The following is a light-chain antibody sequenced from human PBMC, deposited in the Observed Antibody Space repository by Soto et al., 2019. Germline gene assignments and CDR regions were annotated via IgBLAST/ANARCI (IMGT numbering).Light chain of an antibody. J-gene: IGLJ3*02. Sequence: QSALTQPPSASGSPGQSVTISCTGTSSDVGGYNYVSWYQQHPDKAPNLMIYEVSKRPSGVPDRFSGSKSGNTASLTVSGLQAEDEADYYCSTYAGSKNSVFGGGTKLTVL. CDR2: EVS. CDR1: SSDVGGYNY. V-gene: IGLV2-8*01. CDR3: STYAGSKNSV.